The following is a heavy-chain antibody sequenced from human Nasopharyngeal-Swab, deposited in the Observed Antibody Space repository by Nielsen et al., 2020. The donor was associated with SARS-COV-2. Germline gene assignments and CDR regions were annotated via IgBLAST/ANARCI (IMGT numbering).Heavy chain of an antibody. CDR2: IYYNGST. Sequence: SETLSLTCTVSGASISINTYYWSWIRQPPGKGLEWIGYIYYNGSTNYNPSLKSRVTISIDTSKNQFSLKLNSVTAADTAVYYCARIGCSGGSCYCDYWGQGTLVTVSS. V-gene: IGHV4-61*01. D-gene: IGHD2-15*01. CDR1: GASISINTYY. CDR3: ARIGCSGGSCYCDY. J-gene: IGHJ4*02.